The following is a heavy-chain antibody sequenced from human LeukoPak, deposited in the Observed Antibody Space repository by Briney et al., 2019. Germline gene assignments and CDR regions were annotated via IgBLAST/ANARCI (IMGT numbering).Heavy chain of an antibody. CDR3: ARGGPLEWAPDAFDL. CDR1: GYTFTGYY. D-gene: IGHD3-3*01. Sequence: ASVKVSYKASGYTFTGYYMHWVRQAPGQGLEWMGWINPQNTGTNYAQKFQDRVTMTRDTSIRTAYMVLIRLKSDDTAVFYCARGGPLEWAPDAFDLWGQGTMVTVSS. CDR2: INPQNTGT. J-gene: IGHJ3*01. V-gene: IGHV1-2*02.